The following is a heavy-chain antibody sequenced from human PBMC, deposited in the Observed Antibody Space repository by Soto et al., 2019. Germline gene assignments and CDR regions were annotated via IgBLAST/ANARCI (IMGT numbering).Heavy chain of an antibody. V-gene: IGHV4-59*01. Sequence: QVQLQESGPGLVKPSETLSLTCTVSDISNTNEFWSWIRQPPGKGLEWIGYIFHSGSTNYNPSLQSRVTMSVDTSTNQFSLNLRSATAADTAVYYCASGRLYAPFDSWGRGTRVTVSS. D-gene: IGHD3-16*01. J-gene: IGHJ4*02. CDR1: DISNTNEF. CDR2: IFHSGST. CDR3: ASGRLYAPFDS.